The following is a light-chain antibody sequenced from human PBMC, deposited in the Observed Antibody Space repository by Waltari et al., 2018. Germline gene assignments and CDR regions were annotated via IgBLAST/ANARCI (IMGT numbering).Light chain of an antibody. CDR1: SSNIGGYY. CDR3: QSYDSSLSARV. J-gene: IGLJ2*01. V-gene: IGLV1-40*01. CDR2: DNN. Sequence: QSVLTQPPSVSGAPGQRVTISCTGSSSNIGGYYVHWYQKVPGMAPKLLIYDNNKRLSGVSDRSSGSKSGTSASLTITGLQTEDEADYYCQSYDSSLSARVFGGGTRLTVL.